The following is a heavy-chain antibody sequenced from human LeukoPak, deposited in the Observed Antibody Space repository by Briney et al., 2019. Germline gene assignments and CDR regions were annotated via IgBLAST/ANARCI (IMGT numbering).Heavy chain of an antibody. J-gene: IGHJ4*02. V-gene: IGHV3-23*01. CDR2: IRGSGDRT. D-gene: IGHD6-13*01. CDR3: AKGGPYSSSWGGKFDH. CDR1: GFTFSSYA. Sequence: GGSLRLSCAASGFTFSSYAMNWVRQAPGKGLEGVSSIRGSGDRTYYADSVNGRFTFSRDNSQNTLYLQMNSLRAEDTAIYYCAKGGPYSSSWGGKFDHWGQGTLVTVSS.